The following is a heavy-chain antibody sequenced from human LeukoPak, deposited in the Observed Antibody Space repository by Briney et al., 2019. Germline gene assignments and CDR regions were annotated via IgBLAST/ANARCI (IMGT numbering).Heavy chain of an antibody. CDR2: IYYSGST. CDR1: GGSISSSSYY. V-gene: IGHV4-39*07. J-gene: IGHJ4*02. CDR3: ARDGLGRGLPFDY. Sequence: SETLSLTCTVSGGSISSSSYYWGWIRQPPGKGLEWIGSIYYSGSTYYNPSLKSRVTISVDTSKNQFSLKLSSVTAADTAVYYCARDGLGRGLPFDYWGQGTLVTVSS. D-gene: IGHD3-16*01.